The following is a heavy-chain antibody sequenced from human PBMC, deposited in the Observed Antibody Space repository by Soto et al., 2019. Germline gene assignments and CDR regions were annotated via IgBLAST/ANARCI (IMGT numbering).Heavy chain of an antibody. Sequence: GGSLRLSCVVSGFTLSSRWMHWVRQAPGKGLEWVAVISYDGSNKYYADSVKGRFTISRDNAKNTLYLQMNSLRAEDTAVYYCARGLGDYYDSSGPKSPVYYYYGMDVWGQGTTVTVSS. CDR2: ISYDGSNK. CDR1: GFTLSSRW. V-gene: IGHV3-30*03. J-gene: IGHJ6*02. D-gene: IGHD3-22*01. CDR3: ARGLGDYYDSSGPKSPVYYYYGMDV.